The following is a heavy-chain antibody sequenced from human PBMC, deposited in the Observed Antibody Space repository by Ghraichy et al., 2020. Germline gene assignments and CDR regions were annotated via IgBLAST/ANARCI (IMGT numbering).Heavy chain of an antibody. CDR3: ARVTRFRDYDFWSGNYYYGMDV. V-gene: IGHV1-18*04. D-gene: IGHD3-3*01. CDR2: ISTYNGNT. CDR1: GYTFTSYG. J-gene: IGHJ6*02. Sequence: ASVKVSCKASGYTFTSYGISWVRQAPGQGLEWMGWISTYNGNTNYAQKLQGRVTMTTDTSTSTAYMELRSLRSDDTAVYYCARVTRFRDYDFWSGNYYYGMDVWGQGTTVTVSS.